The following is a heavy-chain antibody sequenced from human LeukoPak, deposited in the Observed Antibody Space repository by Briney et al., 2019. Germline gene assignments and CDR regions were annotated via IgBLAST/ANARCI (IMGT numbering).Heavy chain of an antibody. V-gene: IGHV1-18*01. J-gene: IGHJ6*02. CDR3: ARDLATVTKYYYYGMDV. CDR1: GYTFTSYG. CDR2: ISAYNGNT. D-gene: IGHD4-17*01. Sequence: ASVKVSCKASGYTFTSYGISWVRQAPGQGLEWMGWISAYNGNTNYAQELQGRVTMTTDTSTSTAYMELRSLRSDDTAVYYCARDLATVTKYYYYGMDVWGQGTTVTVSS.